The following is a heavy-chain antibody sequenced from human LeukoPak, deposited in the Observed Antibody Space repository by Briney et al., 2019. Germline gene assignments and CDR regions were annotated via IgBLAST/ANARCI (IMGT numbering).Heavy chain of an antibody. Sequence: GGSLRLSCAASGFTFSSYGMHWVRQAPGKGLEWVAVISYDGSNKYYADSVKGRFTISRDNSKNTLYLQMNSLRAEDTAVYYCAKRTPPGIDWLMRYYYYGMDVWGQGTTVTVSS. J-gene: IGHJ6*02. D-gene: IGHD3-9*01. V-gene: IGHV3-30*18. CDR1: GFTFSSYG. CDR3: AKRTPPGIDWLMRYYYYGMDV. CDR2: ISYDGSNK.